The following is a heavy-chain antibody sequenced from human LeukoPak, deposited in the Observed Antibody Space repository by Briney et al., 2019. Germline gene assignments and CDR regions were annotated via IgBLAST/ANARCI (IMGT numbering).Heavy chain of an antibody. CDR3: ARLDTSDWAWYFDL. V-gene: IGHV4-4*09. CDR2: IFTSGFT. J-gene: IGHJ2*01. Sequence: SETLSLTCIVSGGSFSSSYWSWIRQPPGQGLELIGYIFTSGFTNYNPSLESRVTISLDTSKNQFSLKLYSVTAADTAVYYCARLDTSDWAWYFDLWGRGSLVTVSS. D-gene: IGHD6-19*01. CDR1: GGSFSSSY.